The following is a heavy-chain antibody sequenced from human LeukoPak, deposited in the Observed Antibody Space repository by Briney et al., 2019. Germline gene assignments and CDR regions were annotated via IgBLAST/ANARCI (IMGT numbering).Heavy chain of an antibody. CDR3: ASSTLWPYYYGMDV. CDR1: GGSISSGDYY. D-gene: IGHD2/OR15-2a*01. Sequence: SETLSLTCTVSGGSISSGDYYWSWIRQPPGKGLEWIGYIYYSGSTYYNPSLKSRVTMSVDRSKNQFSLRLSSVTAADTAVYYCASSTLWPYYYGMDVWGQGTTVTVSS. CDR2: IYYSGST. J-gene: IGHJ6*02. V-gene: IGHV4-30-4*01.